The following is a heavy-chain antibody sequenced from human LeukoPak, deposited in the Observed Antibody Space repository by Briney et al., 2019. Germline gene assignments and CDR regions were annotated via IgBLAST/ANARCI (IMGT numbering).Heavy chain of an antibody. CDR3: ARDRTTGYYYYGMDV. D-gene: IGHD4-17*01. CDR1: GYTFTSYA. CDR2: INAGNGNT. Sequence: GASVKVSCKASGYTFTSYAMHWVRQAPGQRLEWMGWINAGNGNTKYSQKFQGRVTITRDTSASTAYTELSSLRSEDTAVYYCARDRTTGYYYYGMDVWGQGTTVTVSS. J-gene: IGHJ6*02. V-gene: IGHV1-3*01.